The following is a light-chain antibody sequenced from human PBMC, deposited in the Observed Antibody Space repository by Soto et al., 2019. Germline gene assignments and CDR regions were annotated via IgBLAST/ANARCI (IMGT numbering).Light chain of an antibody. J-gene: IGKJ2*01. CDR1: QSISSSY. CDR3: QQYVTSPYI. Sequence: DIVLTQSPGTLSLSPGERATLSCRASQSISSSYLAWYQQKPGQAPRLLIHGVSTRANGVTDRFSGSGSGTDFTLTISRLEPEDFAVYYCQQYVTSPYIFGQGTKVEIK. CDR2: GVS. V-gene: IGKV3-20*01.